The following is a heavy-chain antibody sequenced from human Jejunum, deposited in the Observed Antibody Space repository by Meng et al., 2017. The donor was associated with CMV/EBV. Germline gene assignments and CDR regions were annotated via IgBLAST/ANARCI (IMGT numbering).Heavy chain of an antibody. D-gene: IGHD1-14*01. CDR1: GYSFSEYY. Sequence: KVSCKASGYSFSEYYMNWVRQAPGQGLEWMGWIPPPPPLTSSPPPFQGRVTLTRDTSITTVYMELSNLKSDDSAVYYCSSAPGDYWGQGTLVTVSS. V-gene: IGHV1-2*02. CDR2: IPPPPPLT. J-gene: IGHJ4*02. CDR3: SSAPGDY.